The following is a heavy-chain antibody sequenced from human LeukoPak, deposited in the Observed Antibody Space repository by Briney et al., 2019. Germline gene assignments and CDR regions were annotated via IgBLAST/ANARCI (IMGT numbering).Heavy chain of an antibody. D-gene: IGHD5-12*01. CDR2: IRHDGSKK. CDR3: AKDSPPTSEWLPDY. V-gene: IGHV3-30*02. J-gene: IGHJ4*02. Sequence: PGGSLRLSCAASGFIFDHYGMYWVRQAPGKGLEWVAFIRHDGSKKFYADSVKGRFTISRDNSQNTLYLQVDSLRVDDTAVYYCAKDSPPTSEWLPDYWGQGTLVTISS. CDR1: GFIFDHYG.